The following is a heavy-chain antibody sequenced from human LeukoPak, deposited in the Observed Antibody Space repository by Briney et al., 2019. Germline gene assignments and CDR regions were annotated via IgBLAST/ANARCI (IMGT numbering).Heavy chain of an antibody. Sequence: GGSLRLSCAASGFTFSSYEMNWVRQAPGKGLEWVSYISSSGSTICYEDSVKGRFTISRDNAKNSLYLQMNSLRAEDTAVYYCAARSGRIQLVSDYWGQGTLVTVSS. CDR3: AARSGRIQLVSDY. V-gene: IGHV3-48*03. CDR1: GFTFSSYE. D-gene: IGHD5-18*01. CDR2: ISSSGSTI. J-gene: IGHJ4*02.